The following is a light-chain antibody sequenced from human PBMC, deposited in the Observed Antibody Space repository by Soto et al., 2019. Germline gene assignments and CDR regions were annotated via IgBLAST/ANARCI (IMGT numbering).Light chain of an antibody. CDR2: HAS. Sequence: EIVLTQAPGTLSLSPGERATLSCRASQNVGANYLAWYQQKPGQAPRLLIYHASTRASGLPDRFSGSGSGTDFALTITRLEPADFALYYCQQYASSPLTFGQGTRLETK. CDR3: QQYASSPLT. CDR1: QNVGANY. V-gene: IGKV3-20*01. J-gene: IGKJ5*01.